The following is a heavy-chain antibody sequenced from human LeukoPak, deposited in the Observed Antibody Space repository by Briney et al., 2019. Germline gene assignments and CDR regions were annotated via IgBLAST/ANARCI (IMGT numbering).Heavy chain of an antibody. CDR2: ISGSGGST. CDR3: ARGLYSSASFLDY. Sequence: SGGSLRLSCAASGFAFSSYAMSWVRQAPGKGLEWVSAISGSGGSTYYADSVKGRFTISRDNSKNTLFLQMNSLRAEDTALYYCARGLYSSASFLDYWGQGALVTVSP. V-gene: IGHV3-23*01. CDR1: GFAFSSYA. D-gene: IGHD3-22*01. J-gene: IGHJ4*01.